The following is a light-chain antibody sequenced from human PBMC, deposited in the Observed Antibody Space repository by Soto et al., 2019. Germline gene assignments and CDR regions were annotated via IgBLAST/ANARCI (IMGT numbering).Light chain of an antibody. CDR3: QQYDNLPYT. J-gene: IGKJ2*01. CDR1: QDISNY. CDR2: DAS. Sequence: DIQMTQSPSSLSASVGDRVTITCQASQDISNYLNWYQQKPGKAPKLLIYDASNLETGVPSRFSGSGSVTDFTFTISSLQPEDIATYYCQQYDNLPYTFGQGTKREIK. V-gene: IGKV1-33*01.